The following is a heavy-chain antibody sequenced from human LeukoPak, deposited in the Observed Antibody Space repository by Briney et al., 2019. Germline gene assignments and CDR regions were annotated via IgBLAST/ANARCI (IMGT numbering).Heavy chain of an antibody. J-gene: IGHJ3*02. CDR3: AIQYGDYSDAFDI. D-gene: IGHD4-17*01. Sequence: PGRSLRLSCAASGFTFSSYAMHWVRQAPGKGLEWVAVISYDGSNKYYADSVKGRFTISRDNSKNTLYLQMNSLRAEDTAVHYCAIQYGDYSDAFDIWGQGTMVTVSS. CDR1: GFTFSSYA. CDR2: ISYDGSNK. V-gene: IGHV3-30-3*01.